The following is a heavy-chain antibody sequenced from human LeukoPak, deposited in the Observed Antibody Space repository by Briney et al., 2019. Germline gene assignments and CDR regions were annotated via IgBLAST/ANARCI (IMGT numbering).Heavy chain of an antibody. D-gene: IGHD3-22*01. CDR3: ARSHPPYDSSGYYDY. CDR2: ISAYNGNT. Sequence: ASVKVSCKASGYTFTSYGISWVRQAPGQGLEWMGWISAYNGNTNYAQKLQGRVTMTTDTSTSTAYMELRSLRSDDTAVYYCARSHPPYDSSGYYDYWGQGTLVTVSS. J-gene: IGHJ4*02. V-gene: IGHV1-18*01. CDR1: GYTFTSYG.